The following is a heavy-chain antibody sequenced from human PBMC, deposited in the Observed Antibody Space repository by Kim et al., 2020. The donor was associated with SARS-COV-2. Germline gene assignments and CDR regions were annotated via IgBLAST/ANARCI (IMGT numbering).Heavy chain of an antibody. D-gene: IGHD1-1*01. CDR3: ASHLERRGSPGTDAFDI. Sequence: LKGRVTIAVDTSKNQFSLKLSSVTAADTAVYYCASHLERRGSPGTDAFDIWGQGTMVTVSS. J-gene: IGHJ3*02. V-gene: IGHV4-61*07.